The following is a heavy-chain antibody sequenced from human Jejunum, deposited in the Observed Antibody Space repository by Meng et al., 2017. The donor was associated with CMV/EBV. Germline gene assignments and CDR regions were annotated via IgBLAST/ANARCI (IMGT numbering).Heavy chain of an antibody. Sequence: FTFDDYAMHWVRQAPGKGLEWVSSISWDSGSIVYADSVKGRFTISRANAKNALYLEMNSLRAEDMALYYCATGPCASTSCSRLANWGPGTLVTVSS. J-gene: IGHJ4*02. CDR2: ISWDSGSI. CDR3: ATGPCASTSCSRLAN. V-gene: IGHV3-9*03. CDR1: FTFDDYA. D-gene: IGHD2-2*01.